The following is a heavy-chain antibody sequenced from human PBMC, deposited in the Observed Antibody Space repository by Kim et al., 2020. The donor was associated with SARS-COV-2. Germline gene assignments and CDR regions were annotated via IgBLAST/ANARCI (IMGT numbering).Heavy chain of an antibody. D-gene: IGHD3-16*01. CDR3: ARRGGFTFGGVTLRPLYGMDV. J-gene: IGHJ6*02. V-gene: IGHV4-31*03. Sequence: SETLSLTCTVSGGSISSGGYYWSWIRQHPGKGLEWIGYIYYSGSTYYNPSLKSRVTISVDTSKNQFSLKLSSVTAADTAVYYCARRGGFTFGGVTLRPLYGMDVWGQGTTVTVSS. CDR2: IYYSGST. CDR1: GGSISSGGYY.